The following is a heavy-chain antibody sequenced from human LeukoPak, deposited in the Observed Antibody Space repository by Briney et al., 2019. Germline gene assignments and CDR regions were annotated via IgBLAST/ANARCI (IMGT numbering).Heavy chain of an antibody. CDR1: GFIFSSYE. CDR2: ISSSGRIT. V-gene: IGHV3-48*03. J-gene: IGHJ4*02. CDR3: ARRAGAYSHPYDY. Sequence: GGSLRLSCAASGFIFSSYEMNWVRQAPGKGLEWISYISSSGRITYYADSVKGRFTSSRDNAKNSLYLQMNSLRAEDTAVYYCARRAGAYSHPYDYWGQGTLVTVSS. D-gene: IGHD4/OR15-4a*01.